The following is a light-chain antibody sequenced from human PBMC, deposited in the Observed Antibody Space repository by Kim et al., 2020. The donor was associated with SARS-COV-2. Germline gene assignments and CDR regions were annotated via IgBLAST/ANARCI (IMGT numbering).Light chain of an antibody. CDR2: RAY. CDR3: QRYNNAPWT. J-gene: IGKJ1*01. V-gene: IGKV1-27*01. Sequence: ASGGARAPPPCRSSQDISKLLAWYQQKPGKAPNLLIFRAYVLQSGVPSRFSGGGSGTDFTLTISSLQPEDVATYYCQRYNNAPWTFGQGTKVDIK. CDR1: QDISKL.